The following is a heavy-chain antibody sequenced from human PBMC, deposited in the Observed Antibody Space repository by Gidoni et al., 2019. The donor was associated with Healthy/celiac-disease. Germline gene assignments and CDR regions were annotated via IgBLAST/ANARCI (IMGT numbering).Heavy chain of an antibody. V-gene: IGHV3-23*01. CDR1: GFTFSSYA. J-gene: IGHJ6*02. Sequence: EVQLFQSGGGLVQPGGSLRLYCAAPGFTFSSYAMSWVRQAPGKGLEWVSASSGSGGSTYYVDYVKGRFTISRDNSKNTLYLQMNSLRAEDTAVYYCAKDPGYYGMDVWGQGTTVTVSS. CDR3: AKDPGYYGMDV. CDR2: SSGSGGST.